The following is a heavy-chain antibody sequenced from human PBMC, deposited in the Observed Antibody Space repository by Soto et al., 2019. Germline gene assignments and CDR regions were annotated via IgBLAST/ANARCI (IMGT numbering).Heavy chain of an antibody. CDR2: IIPIFGTA. CDR1: GGTFSSYA. Sequence: QVQVVLSGAEVKKPGSSVKVSCKASGGTFSSYAISWVRQAPGQGLEWMGEIIPIFGTANYAQKFQGRVTITADESTSTAYMELSSLRSEDTAVYYCARDRGPSSGYYPYWFDPWGQGTLVSVSS. CDR3: ARDRGPSSGYYPYWFDP. J-gene: IGHJ5*02. V-gene: IGHV1-69*12. D-gene: IGHD3-22*01.